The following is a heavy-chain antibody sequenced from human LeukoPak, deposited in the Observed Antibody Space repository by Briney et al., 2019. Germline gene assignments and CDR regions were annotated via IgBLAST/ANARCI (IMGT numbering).Heavy chain of an antibody. D-gene: IGHD1-26*01. J-gene: IGHJ4*01. CDR1: GGSIISYY. CDR3: ARGRVGATADY. V-gene: IGHV4-59*01. CDR2: IYYTGST. Sequence: PSETLSLTCTVSGGSIISYYWSWIRQPPGKGLEWIGYIYYTGSTNYNSSLKSRVTISVDTSKKQFSLKLSSVTAADTAVYYCARGRVGATADYWGHGTLVTVSS.